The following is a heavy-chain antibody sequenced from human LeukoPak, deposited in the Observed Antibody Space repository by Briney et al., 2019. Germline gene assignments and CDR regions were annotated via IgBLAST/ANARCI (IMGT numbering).Heavy chain of an antibody. V-gene: IGHV4-34*01. CDR2: INHRGST. J-gene: IGHJ4*02. D-gene: IGHD2-2*01. Sequence: SETLSLTCAVYGGSFTDYYWSWIRQPPGKGLEWIGEINHRGSTNYNPSLKSRVTISEDTSKNQFSLILRSVTAADTAVYYCARVGPDITSWHYWGQGTLVTVSS. CDR1: GGSFTDYY. CDR3: ARVGPDITSWHY.